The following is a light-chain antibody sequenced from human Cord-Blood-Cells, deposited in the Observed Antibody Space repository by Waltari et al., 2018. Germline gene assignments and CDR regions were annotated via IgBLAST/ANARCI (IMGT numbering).Light chain of an antibody. CDR2: EVS. Sequence: QSALTQPASVSGSPGQSITISCTGTRSVVGSYNLVSWYQQHPGKAPKLMIYEVSKRPSGVSNRFSGSKSGNTASLTISGLQAEDEADYYCCSYAGSSIVVFGGGTKLTVL. CDR3: CSYAGSSIVV. J-gene: IGLJ2*01. V-gene: IGLV2-23*02. CDR1: RSVVGSYNL.